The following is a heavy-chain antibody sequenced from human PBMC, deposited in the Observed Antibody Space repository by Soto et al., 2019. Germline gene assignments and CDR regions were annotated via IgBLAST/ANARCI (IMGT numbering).Heavy chain of an antibody. CDR3: AANRGYNYYYGMDV. CDR2: ISGSGGST. V-gene: IGHV3-23*01. CDR1: GFTFSSYT. Sequence: SLRLSCAASGFTFSSYTMHWVRQAPGKGLEWVSAISGSGGSTYYADSVKGRFTISRDNSKNTLYLQMNSLRAEDTAVYYCAANRGYNYYYGMDVWGQGTTVTVSS. J-gene: IGHJ6*02. D-gene: IGHD3-22*01.